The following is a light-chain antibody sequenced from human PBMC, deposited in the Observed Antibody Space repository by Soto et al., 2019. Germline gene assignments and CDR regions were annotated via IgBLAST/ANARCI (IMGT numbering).Light chain of an antibody. Sequence: EIVLTQSPGTLSLSPGETATLSCRASQSVSSSYLAWYQQKPGQSPRLLIYGASSRATGIPDRFSGSGSGTDFTLTISRLEPEDFAVYYCQQYGASLFTFGQGTRLEN. CDR2: GAS. CDR1: QSVSSSY. V-gene: IGKV3-20*01. CDR3: QQYGASLFT. J-gene: IGKJ5*01.